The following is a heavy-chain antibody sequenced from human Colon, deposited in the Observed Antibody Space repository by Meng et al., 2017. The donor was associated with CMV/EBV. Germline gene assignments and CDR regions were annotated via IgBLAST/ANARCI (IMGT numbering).Heavy chain of an antibody. CDR3: VKEGSSGHTFEY. V-gene: IGHV3-30*02. CDR2: IQYDGSNK. CDR1: GFTFRSYG. J-gene: IGHJ4*02. D-gene: IGHD6-19*01. Sequence: QVLLVEAGGGVVQSGGSLRLSCAASGFTFRSYGMHWVRQAPGKGLEWVAFIQYDGSNKYYADSVKGRFTISRDNSKNTLSLEMNSLRPEDTAVYYCVKEGSSGHTFEYWGQGTLVTVSS.